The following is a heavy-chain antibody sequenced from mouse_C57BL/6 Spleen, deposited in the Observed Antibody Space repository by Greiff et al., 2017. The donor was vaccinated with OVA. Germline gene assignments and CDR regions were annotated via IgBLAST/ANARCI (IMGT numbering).Heavy chain of an antibody. Sequence: EVQLQQSGPVLVKPGASVKMSCKASGYTFTDYYMNWVKQSHGKSLEWIGVINPYNGGASYNQKFKGKATLTVDKSSSTAYMELNSLTSEDSAVYYCARSLIRVYYAMDYWGQGTSVTVSS. D-gene: IGHD1-1*01. CDR1: GYTFTDYY. J-gene: IGHJ4*01. V-gene: IGHV1-19*01. CDR2: INPYNGGA. CDR3: ARSLIRVYYAMDY.